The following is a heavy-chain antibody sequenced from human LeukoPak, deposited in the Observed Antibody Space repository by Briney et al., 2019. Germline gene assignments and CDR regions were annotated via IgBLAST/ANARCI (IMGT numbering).Heavy chain of an antibody. J-gene: IGHJ5*02. D-gene: IGHD3-10*01. CDR3: ASHSNYGSGSYYRYWFDP. V-gene: IGHV4-59*08. CDR2: IYYSGST. Sequence: PSETLSLTCTVSGGSISSYYWSWIRQPPGKGLEWIGYIYYSGSTNYNPSLKSRLTISVDTSKNQFSLKLSSVTAADTAVYYCASHSNYGSGSYYRYWFDPWGQGTLVTVSS. CDR1: GGSISSYY.